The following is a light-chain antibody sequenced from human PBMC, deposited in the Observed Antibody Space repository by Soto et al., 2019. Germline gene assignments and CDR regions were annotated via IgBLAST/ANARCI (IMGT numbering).Light chain of an antibody. CDR3: HQYDDGPYT. J-gene: IGKJ2*01. Sequence: EIVMTQSPATLSLSPGERATLSCRASQSVSSNVAWYQQIPGQTPRLLIYGASTRATGIPVRFSGSGPGTEFTLTISSLQSEDFAVYYCHQYDDGPYTFGQGTKVDIK. CDR1: QSVSSN. V-gene: IGKV3-15*01. CDR2: GAS.